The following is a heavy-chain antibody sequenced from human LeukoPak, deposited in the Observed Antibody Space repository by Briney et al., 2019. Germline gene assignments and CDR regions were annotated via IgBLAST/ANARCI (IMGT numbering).Heavy chain of an antibody. J-gene: IGHJ4*02. D-gene: IGHD7-27*01. V-gene: IGHV3-33*01. CDR2: IWFDGSNK. CDR1: GFTFSSYG. Sequence: PGRSLRLSCAASGFTFSSYGMHWVRQAPRKGLEWVAVIWFDGSNKYYADSVKGRFTISRDNSKNTLYLQMNSLRAEDTAVYYCARDRDWGCSYCSYWGQGTLVTVSS. CDR3: ARDRDWGCSYCSY.